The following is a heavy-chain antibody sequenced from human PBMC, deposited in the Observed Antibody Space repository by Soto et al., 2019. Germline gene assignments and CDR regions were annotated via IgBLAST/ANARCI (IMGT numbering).Heavy chain of an antibody. CDR2: INHSGST. CDR3: ARGRPPVGFQSRWGKKLVGALSGEGARYFDY. Sequence: SETLSLTCAVYGGSFSGYYWSWIRQPPGKGLEWIGEINHSGSTNYNPSLKSRVTISVDTSKNQFSLKLSSVTAADTAVYYCARGRPPVGFQSRWGKKLVGALSGEGARYFDYWGKGTLVTVSS. V-gene: IGHV4-34*01. D-gene: IGHD6-13*01. J-gene: IGHJ4*02. CDR1: GGSFSGYY.